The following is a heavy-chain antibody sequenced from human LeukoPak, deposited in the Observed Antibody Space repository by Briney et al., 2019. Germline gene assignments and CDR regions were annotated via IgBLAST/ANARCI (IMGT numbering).Heavy chain of an antibody. CDR2: IYPGDSAT. CDR3: ARLEISYYGSGSYYMGYGMDV. V-gene: IGHV5-51*01. D-gene: IGHD3-10*01. Sequence: GEPLKISCKGSGYSFTSYWIGWVRQMPGKGLEGMGIIYPGDSATRYSPSFQGQATISADKSISTACLQWSRLKASDTAMYYCARLEISYYGSGSYYMGYGMDVWGKGTTVTVSS. J-gene: IGHJ6*04. CDR1: GYSFTSYW.